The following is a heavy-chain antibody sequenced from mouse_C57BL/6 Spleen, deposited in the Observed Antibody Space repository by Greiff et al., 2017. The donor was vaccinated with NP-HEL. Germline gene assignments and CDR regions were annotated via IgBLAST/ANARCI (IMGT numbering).Heavy chain of an antibody. CDR2: IRLKSDNYAT. J-gene: IGHJ2*01. D-gene: IGHD5-5*01. V-gene: IGHV6-3*01. CDR3: TGYPDY. CDR1: GFTFSNYW. Sequence: EVKLMESGGGLVQPGGSMKLSCVASGFTFSNYWMNWVRQSPEKGLEWVAQIRLKSDNYATHYAKSVKGRFTISRGNSKSSDYLQMNNSRAEDTGTYYCTGYPDYWGQGTTLTVSS.